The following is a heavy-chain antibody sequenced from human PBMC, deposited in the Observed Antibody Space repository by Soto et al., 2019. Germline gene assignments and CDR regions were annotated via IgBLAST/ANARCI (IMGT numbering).Heavy chain of an antibody. Sequence: GASVKVSCKASGGTFSSYAISWVRQAPGQGLEWMGGIIPIFGTANYAQKFQGRVTITADESTSTAYMELSSLRSEDTAVYYCARSPMWLYSPYSSSWYFDYCGQGTLVTVYS. D-gene: IGHD6-13*01. CDR1: GGTFSSYA. V-gene: IGHV1-69*13. CDR3: ARSPMWLYSPYSSSWYFDY. CDR2: IIPIFGTA. J-gene: IGHJ4*02.